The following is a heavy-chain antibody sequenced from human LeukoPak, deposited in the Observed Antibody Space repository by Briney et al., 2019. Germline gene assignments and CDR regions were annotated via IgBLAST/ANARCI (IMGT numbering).Heavy chain of an antibody. Sequence: SETLSLTCTVSGGSISSYYWSWIRQPPGKGLEWIGYIYYSGSTNYNPSLKSRVTISVDTSKNQFSLKLSSVTAADTAVYYCARDLMHIRYDSSGYLHYYYYMDVWGKGTTVTVSS. V-gene: IGHV4-59*01. CDR2: IYYSGST. J-gene: IGHJ6*03. D-gene: IGHD3-22*01. CDR3: ARDLMHIRYDSSGYLHYYYYMDV. CDR1: GGSISSYY.